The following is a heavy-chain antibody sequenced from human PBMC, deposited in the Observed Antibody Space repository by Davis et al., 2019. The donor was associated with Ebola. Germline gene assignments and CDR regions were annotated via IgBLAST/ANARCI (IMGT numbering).Heavy chain of an antibody. CDR2: IYYSGST. CDR3: ARGGKAARQGSYYYYYMDV. V-gene: IGHV4-61*08. Sequence: PSETLSLTCTVSGGSISSGDYYWSWIRQPPGKGLEWIGYIYYSGSTNYNPSLKSRVTISVDTSKNQFSLKLSSVTAADTAVYYCARGGKAARQGSYYYYYMDVWGKGTTVTVSS. J-gene: IGHJ6*03. D-gene: IGHD6-6*01. CDR1: GGSISSGDYY.